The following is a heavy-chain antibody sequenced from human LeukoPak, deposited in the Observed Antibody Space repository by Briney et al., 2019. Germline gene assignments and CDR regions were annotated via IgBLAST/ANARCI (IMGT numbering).Heavy chain of an antibody. CDR3: ARSIRYFQLFEY. J-gene: IGHJ4*02. CDR1: GFIVSSNY. Sequence: GGSLRLSCAASGFIVSSNYMSWVRQAPGKGLEWVSVIYSDGSIYYADSVKGRFTISRDNSKNTLYLQMNGLRAEDTALYCCARSIRYFQLFEYWGQGTLVAVSS. D-gene: IGHD3-9*01. V-gene: IGHV3-53*01. CDR2: IYSDGSI.